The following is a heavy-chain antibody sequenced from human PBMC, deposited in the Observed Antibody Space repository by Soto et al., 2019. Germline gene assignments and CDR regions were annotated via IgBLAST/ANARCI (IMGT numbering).Heavy chain of an antibody. J-gene: IGHJ4*02. Sequence: EVQLLESGGGLVQPGGSLRLSCAASGFTFSNYAMTWVRQAPGKGLEWVSAINGDGGGNGGSTYYADSVKGRFTISRDNSRNTLYLHMNNLRVEHTAVYYCAKRPLTWYLGLDYWGQGALVTVSS. D-gene: IGHD3-9*01. CDR1: GFTFSNYA. CDR3: AKRPLTWYLGLDY. V-gene: IGHV3-23*01. CDR2: INGDGGGNGGST.